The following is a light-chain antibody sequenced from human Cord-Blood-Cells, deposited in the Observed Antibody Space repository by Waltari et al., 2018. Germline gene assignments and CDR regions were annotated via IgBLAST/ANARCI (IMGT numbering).Light chain of an antibody. Sequence: QSVLTQPPSVSGAPGQRVTISCTGSSSNIGAGYDVHWYQQLPGTAPKLRIYGNSNRPHGCPDRCSGTKSVTSASLAITGLHAADEADYYCQSYDSSPSGWVFGGGTKLTVL. J-gene: IGLJ3*02. V-gene: IGLV1-40*01. CDR1: SSNIGAGYD. CDR2: GNS. CDR3: QSYDSSPSGWV.